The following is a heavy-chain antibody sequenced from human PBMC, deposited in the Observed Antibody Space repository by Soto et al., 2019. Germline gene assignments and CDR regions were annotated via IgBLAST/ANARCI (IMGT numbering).Heavy chain of an antibody. CDR1: GFTVSSNY. J-gene: IGHJ4*02. Sequence: GGSLTLSCAASGFTVSSNYINRVRQAPGKGQESVSVIYRRGSTYYADSVKGRFTISSDNSKNTLYLQMKSLIAEDTAVYYCARDPMGQWLASDYWGQGTLVTVSS. CDR2: IYRRGST. D-gene: IGHD6-19*01. V-gene: IGHV3-53*01. CDR3: ARDPMGQWLASDY.